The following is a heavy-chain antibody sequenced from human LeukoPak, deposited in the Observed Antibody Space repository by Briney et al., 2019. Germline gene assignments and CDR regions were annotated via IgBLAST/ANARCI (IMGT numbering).Heavy chain of an antibody. J-gene: IGHJ4*02. D-gene: IGHD3-22*01. Sequence: SQTLSLTCTVSGASFSSGDQYWNWIRQSPGKGLEWIGSIHPSGGLYNNPSLESRVAISIDTSKNQFSLNLNSVTAADTAVYFCSRGLDSRKLGYWGQGTLVTVSS. CDR1: GASFSSGDQY. V-gene: IGHV4-31*03. CDR3: SRGLDSRKLGY. CDR2: IHPSGGL.